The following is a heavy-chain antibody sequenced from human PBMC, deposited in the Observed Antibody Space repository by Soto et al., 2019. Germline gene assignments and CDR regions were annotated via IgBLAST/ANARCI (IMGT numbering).Heavy chain of an antibody. D-gene: IGHD5-18*01. CDR3: ARLDVDTNGDTGFAFDF. J-gene: IGHJ3*01. Sequence: PSETLSLTCTVSGGSISSYYWSWIRQPPGKGLEWIGYIYYSGSTNYNPSLKSRVTISVDTSKNQFSLKLSSVTAADTAVYYCARLDVDTNGDTGFAFDFWGQGTLVTVSS. V-gene: IGHV4-59*01. CDR2: IYYSGST. CDR1: GGSISSYY.